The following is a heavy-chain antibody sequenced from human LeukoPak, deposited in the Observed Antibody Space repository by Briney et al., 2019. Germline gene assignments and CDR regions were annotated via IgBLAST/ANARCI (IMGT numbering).Heavy chain of an antibody. Sequence: GSLRLSCAASGFTVSSNYMSWVRQAPGKGLEWVSVLYSVGTTYYADSVKGRFTISRDNSKNTLYLQMISLRADDTAVYYCARARRGYAYGNFGYWGQGTLVTVSS. CDR1: GFTVSSNY. J-gene: IGHJ4*02. V-gene: IGHV3-53*01. CDR3: ARARRGYAYGNFGY. CDR2: LYSVGTT. D-gene: IGHD5-12*01.